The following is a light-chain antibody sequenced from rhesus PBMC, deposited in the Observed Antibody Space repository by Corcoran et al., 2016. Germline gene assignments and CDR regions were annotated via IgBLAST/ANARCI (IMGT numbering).Light chain of an antibody. Sequence: DIQMTQSPSSLSASVGDRVTITCRASQGISNWLAWYQQKLGKAPKLLIYRASNLETGVPSRFSGSGSGTDVTLTISSLQPEDIATYYCQQHDNSPPAFGRGTKVEIK. J-gene: IGKJ4*01. CDR1: QGISNW. CDR2: RAS. V-gene: IGKV1-69*01. CDR3: QQHDNSPPA.